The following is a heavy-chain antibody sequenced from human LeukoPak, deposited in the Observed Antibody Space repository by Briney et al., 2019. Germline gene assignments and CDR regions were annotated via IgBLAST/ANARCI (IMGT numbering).Heavy chain of an antibody. CDR3: ARVEGTMGWSEHFLH. Sequence: SETLSLTCTVSGGSISSGSYYWSWIRQPAGKGLEWIGRIYTSGSTNYNPSLKSRVTISVDTSKNQFSLKLSSVTAADTAVYYCARVEGTMGWSEHFLHWGQGTLVTVSS. CDR2: IYTSGST. J-gene: IGHJ1*01. V-gene: IGHV4-61*02. CDR1: GGSISSGSYY. D-gene: IGHD1-7*01.